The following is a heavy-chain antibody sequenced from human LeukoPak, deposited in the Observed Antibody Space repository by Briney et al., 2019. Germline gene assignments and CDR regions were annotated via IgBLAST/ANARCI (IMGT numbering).Heavy chain of an antibody. D-gene: IGHD1-26*01. J-gene: IGHJ4*02. CDR2: IIPIFGTA. Sequence: SVKVSCKASGGTFSSYAISWVRQAPGQGLEWMGRIIPIFGTANYAQKFQGRVTITTDESTSTAYMELSSLRSEDTAVYCCAKEDSGFQYYFDYWGQGTLVTVSS. V-gene: IGHV1-69*05. CDR1: GGTFSSYA. CDR3: AKEDSGFQYYFDY.